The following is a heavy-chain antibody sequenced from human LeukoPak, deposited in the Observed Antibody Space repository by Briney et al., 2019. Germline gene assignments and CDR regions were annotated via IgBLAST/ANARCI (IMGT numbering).Heavy chain of an antibody. CDR3: AREWELHLFDY. Sequence: GASVKVSCKASGGTFSSYAISWVRQAPGQGPEWMGRIIPIFGTANYAQKFQGRATITTDESTSTAYMELSSLRSEDTAVYYCAREWELHLFDYWGQGTLVTVSS. J-gene: IGHJ4*02. CDR1: GGTFSSYA. D-gene: IGHD1-26*01. CDR2: IIPIFGTA. V-gene: IGHV1-69*05.